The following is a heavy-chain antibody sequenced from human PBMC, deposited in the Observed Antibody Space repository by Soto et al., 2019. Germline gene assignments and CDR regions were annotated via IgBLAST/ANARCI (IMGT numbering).Heavy chain of an antibody. CDR1: GFIFSNYV. CDR3: ARHYDYGDYGGIDY. V-gene: IGHV3-23*01. CDR2: ISYAGGTS. D-gene: IGHD4-17*01. Sequence: GGSLRLSCAASGFIFSNYVMSWVRQAPGKGLEWVSSISYAGGTSYYADSVKGRFTISRDNSKNTLYLQMNSLRAEDTAVYYCARHYDYGDYGGIDYWGQGTLVTVSS. J-gene: IGHJ4*02.